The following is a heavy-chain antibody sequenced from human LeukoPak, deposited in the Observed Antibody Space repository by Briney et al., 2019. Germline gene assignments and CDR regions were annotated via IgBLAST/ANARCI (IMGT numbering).Heavy chain of an antibody. CDR2: IYYSGST. V-gene: IGHV4-59*01. D-gene: IGHD5-18*01. J-gene: IGHJ4*02. CDR3: ARDRGYSNGAFDY. CDR1: GGSISTYF. Sequence: SEALSLTCTVYGGSISTYFWSWIRQPPGKGLEWIGYIYYSGSTNYNPSLKSRLTISVDTSRDQFSLELTSVTAADTAVYYCARDRGYSNGAFDYWGQGTLVTVSS.